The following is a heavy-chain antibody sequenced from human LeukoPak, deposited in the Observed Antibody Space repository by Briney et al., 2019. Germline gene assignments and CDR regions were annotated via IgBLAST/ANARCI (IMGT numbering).Heavy chain of an antibody. D-gene: IGHD1-26*01. J-gene: IGHJ5*02. V-gene: IGHV1-2*02. CDR3: ARGLGSDSRTYLGA. CDR2: INPNSGDT. Sequence: ASVKVSCKASGYTFTGYYMHWVRQAPGQGLEWMGWINPNSGDTNYAQKFQGRVSMTRDTSFSTAYMDLTGLISDNAALYSCARGLGSDSRTYLGAWGQGTLVTVSS. CDR1: GYTFTGYY.